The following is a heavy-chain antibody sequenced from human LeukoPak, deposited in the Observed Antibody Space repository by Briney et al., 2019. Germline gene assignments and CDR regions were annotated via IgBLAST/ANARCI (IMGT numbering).Heavy chain of an antibody. J-gene: IGHJ4*02. V-gene: IGHV1-18*01. CDR2: ISAYNGNT. D-gene: IGHD3-16*02. Sequence: ASVKVSCKASGGTFSSYGINWVRQAPGQGLEWMGWISAYNGNTNYAQKLQGRVTMTTDTSTSTAYMELRSLRSDDTAVYYCARDNGRITFGGVIVMNYWGQGTLVTVSS. CDR1: GGTFSSYG. CDR3: ARDNGRITFGGVIVMNY.